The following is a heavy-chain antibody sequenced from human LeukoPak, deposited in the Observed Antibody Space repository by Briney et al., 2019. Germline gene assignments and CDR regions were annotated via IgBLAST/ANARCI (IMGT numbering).Heavy chain of an antibody. D-gene: IGHD6-19*01. CDR2: MNPNSGNT. CDR3: ARGPLSIAVADY. V-gene: IGHV1-8*01. CDR1: GYTFTSYD. Sequence: ASVKVSCKASGYTFTSYDINWVRQATGQGLEWMGWMNPNSGNTGYAQKFQGRVTMTRNTSISTAYMELSSLRSEDTAVYYYARGPLSIAVADYWGQGTLVTVSS. J-gene: IGHJ4*02.